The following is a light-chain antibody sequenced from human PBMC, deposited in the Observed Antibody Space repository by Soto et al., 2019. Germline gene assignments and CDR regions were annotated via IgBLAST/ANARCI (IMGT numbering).Light chain of an antibody. Sequence: DIQMTQSPSTLSASVGDRVTITCRASQSISSWLAWYQQKPGKAPKLLIYEASRLESGVPSRFSGSGSWTEFTLTISSLQPDDFATYYCQQYNSYPWTFGQGTKVEIK. CDR2: EAS. CDR1: QSISSW. J-gene: IGKJ1*01. CDR3: QQYNSYPWT. V-gene: IGKV1-5*03.